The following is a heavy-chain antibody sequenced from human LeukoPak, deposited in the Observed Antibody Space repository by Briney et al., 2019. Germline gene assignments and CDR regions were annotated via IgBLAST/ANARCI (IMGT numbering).Heavy chain of an antibody. D-gene: IGHD3-22*01. V-gene: IGHV1-69*04. J-gene: IGHJ4*02. Sequence: SVKVSCKASGGTFSSYAISWVRQAPGQGLEWMGRIIPILGVANQAQKFQGRVTITADKSTSTAHMELSSLRSEDTAVYYCARDRISQQTYSYDSSAYPFDYWGQGTLVTVSS. CDR3: ARDRISQQTYSYDSSAYPFDY. CDR2: IIPILGVA. CDR1: GGTFSSYA.